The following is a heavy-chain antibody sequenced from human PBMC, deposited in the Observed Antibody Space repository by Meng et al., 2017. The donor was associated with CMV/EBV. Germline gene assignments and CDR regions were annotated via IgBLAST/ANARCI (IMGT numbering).Heavy chain of an antibody. CDR2: IRYDGSNK. J-gene: IGHJ4*02. Sequence: GESLKISCAASGFTFSSYGMHWVRQAPGKGLEWVAFIRYDGSNKYYADSVKGRFTISRDNSKNTLYLQMNSLRAEDTAVYYCAKAVASYWGQRTLVTVS. V-gene: IGHV3-30*02. D-gene: IGHD4-23*01. CDR3: AKAVASY. CDR1: GFTFSSYG.